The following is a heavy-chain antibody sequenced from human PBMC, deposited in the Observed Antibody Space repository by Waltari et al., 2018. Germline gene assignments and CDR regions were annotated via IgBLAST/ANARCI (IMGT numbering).Heavy chain of an antibody. Sequence: QVQLQQWGAGLLKPSETLSLTCAVYGGSFSGYYWSWIRKPPGKGLEWIGEINHSGSTNYNPSLKSRVSISVDTSKNQFSLKLGSVAAADTAVYYCARGRRCFGWQNWFDPWGQGTLVTVSS. CDR2: INHSGST. CDR1: GGSFSGYY. J-gene: IGHJ5*02. V-gene: IGHV4-34*01. CDR3: ARGRRCFGWQNWFDP. D-gene: IGHD3-16*01.